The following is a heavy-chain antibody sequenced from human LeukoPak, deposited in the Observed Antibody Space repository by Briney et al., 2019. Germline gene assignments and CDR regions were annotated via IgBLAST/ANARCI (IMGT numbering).Heavy chain of an antibody. CDR1: GFTFSSYA. V-gene: IGHV3-23*01. Sequence: GGSLRLSCAASGFTFSSYAMSWVRQAPGKGLEWVSAISGSGGSTYYADSVKGRFTISRDNSKNTLYLQMNSLRAEDTAVYYCAKHDFVTIFGVVRGRGYYFDYWGQGTLVTVSS. J-gene: IGHJ4*02. D-gene: IGHD3-3*01. CDR3: AKHDFVTIFGVVRGRGYYFDY. CDR2: ISGSGGST.